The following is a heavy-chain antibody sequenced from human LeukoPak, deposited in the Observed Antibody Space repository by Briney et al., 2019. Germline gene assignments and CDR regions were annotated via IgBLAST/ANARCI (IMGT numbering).Heavy chain of an antibody. V-gene: IGHV3-30-3*01. CDR3: ARDGGSYFHY. J-gene: IGHJ4*02. D-gene: IGHD1-26*01. CDR1: GFTFSSYA. Sequence: PGGSLRLSCAASGFTFSSYAMHWVRQAPGKGLEWVAVISYDGSNKYYADPVKGRFTISRDNSKNTLYLQMNSLRAEDTAVYYCARDGGSYFHYWGQGTLVTVSS. CDR2: ISYDGSNK.